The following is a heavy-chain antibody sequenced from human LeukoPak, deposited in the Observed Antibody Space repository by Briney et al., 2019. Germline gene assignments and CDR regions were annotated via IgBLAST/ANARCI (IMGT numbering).Heavy chain of an antibody. Sequence: GGSLRLSGAASGFTFTDYWMAWVRQAPGKGLEWVANINEDGREKYYVDSVKGRITISRDNAKNSVYLQMNSLRVEDTALYYCARLGQLDYWGQGTLVTVSS. CDR1: GFTFTDYW. CDR3: ARLGQLDY. J-gene: IGHJ4*02. CDR2: INEDGREK. V-gene: IGHV3-7*04.